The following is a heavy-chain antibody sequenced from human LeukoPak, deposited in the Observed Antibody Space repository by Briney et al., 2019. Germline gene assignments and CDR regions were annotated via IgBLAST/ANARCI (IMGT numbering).Heavy chain of an antibody. CDR3: ARDEVEWFGELLAGNYYYYMDV. V-gene: IGHV3-21*01. CDR2: ISSSSSYI. Sequence: NPGGSLRLSCAASGFTFSSYSMNWVRQAPGKGLEWVSSISSSSSYIYYADSVKGRFTISRDNAKNSPYLQMNSLRAEDTAVYYCARDEVEWFGELLAGNYYYYMDVWGKGTTVTVSS. D-gene: IGHD3-10*01. CDR1: GFTFSSYS. J-gene: IGHJ6*03.